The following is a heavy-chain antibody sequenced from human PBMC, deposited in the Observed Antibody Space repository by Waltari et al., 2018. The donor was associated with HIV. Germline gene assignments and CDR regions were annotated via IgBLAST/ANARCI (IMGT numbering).Heavy chain of an antibody. CDR1: GLAFRRYY. V-gene: IGHV3-74*01. CDR2: ISSGGSTT. J-gene: IGHJ6*02. D-gene: IGHD3-16*02. Sequence: VQLVDSGGGSLQAGGSLRLACTASGLAFRRYYMFWVRQAPGKGLVWVSRISSGGSTTSYADSVKGRFTVSRDNARNTLYLQMNSLRAEDTAVYYCARYRPEVHYYNGMDVWGQGTTVTVSS. CDR3: ARYRPEVHYYNGMDV.